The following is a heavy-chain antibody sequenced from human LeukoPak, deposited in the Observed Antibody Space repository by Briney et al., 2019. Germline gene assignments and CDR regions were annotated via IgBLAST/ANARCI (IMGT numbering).Heavy chain of an antibody. CDR1: GFTFSSYW. V-gene: IGHV3-7*01. D-gene: IGHD1-26*01. CDR2: IKPDGSDQ. CDR3: ARWSLGDY. J-gene: IGHJ4*02. Sequence: GGSLRLSCAASGFTFSSYWMSWDRQAPGKGLEWVANIKPDGSDQYYVDSVKGRFTISRDNAKNSLYLQMNSLRAEDTAVYYCARWSLGDYWGQGTLVTVSS.